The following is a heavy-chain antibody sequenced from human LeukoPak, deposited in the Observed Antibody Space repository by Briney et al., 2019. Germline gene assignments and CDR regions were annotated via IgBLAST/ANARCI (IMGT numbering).Heavy chain of an antibody. J-gene: IGHJ2*01. Sequence: VASVKVSCKPSGYTFTTYYMHWVRQAPGQGLEWMGVINPSAGSTKFAQKFQGRVTMTSDMSTSTVYMELSSLRSEDTAIYYCARAAYSSTWYSRYFDLWGRGTLVTVSS. CDR2: INPSAGST. V-gene: IGHV1-46*01. CDR1: GYTFTTYY. CDR3: ARAAYSSTWYSRYFDL. D-gene: IGHD6-13*01.